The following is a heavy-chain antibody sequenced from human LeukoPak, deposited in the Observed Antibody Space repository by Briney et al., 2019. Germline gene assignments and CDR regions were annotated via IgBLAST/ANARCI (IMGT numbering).Heavy chain of an antibody. CDR1: GFTVSSNY. CDR3: ARDPGYTSSPYYFDY. Sequence: PGGSLRLSCAASGFTVSSNYMSWVRQAPGKGLEWVSVIYSGGSTYYADSLKGRFTISRDNAKNSLFLQMNSLRAEDTAVYYCARDPGYTSSPYYFDYWGQGTLVTVSS. D-gene: IGHD6-13*01. V-gene: IGHV3-53*01. J-gene: IGHJ4*02. CDR2: IYSGGST.